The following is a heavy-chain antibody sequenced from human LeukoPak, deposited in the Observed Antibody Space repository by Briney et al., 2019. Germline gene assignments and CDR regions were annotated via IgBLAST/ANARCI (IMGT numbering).Heavy chain of an antibody. D-gene: IGHD5-24*01. CDR1: GYTFTGYY. V-gene: IGHV1-69*13. CDR2: IIPIFGTA. CDR3: AREEGDGYNYYFDY. Sequence: GASVKVSCKASGYTFTGYYMHWVRQAPGQGLEWMGGIIPIFGTANYAQKFQGRVTITADESTSTAYMELSSLRSEDTAVYYCAREEGDGYNYYFDYWGQGTLVTVSS. J-gene: IGHJ4*02.